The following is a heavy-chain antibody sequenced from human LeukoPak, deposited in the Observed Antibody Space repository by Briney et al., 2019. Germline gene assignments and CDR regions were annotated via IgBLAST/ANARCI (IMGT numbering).Heavy chain of an antibody. J-gene: IGHJ4*02. CDR2: INSDGSST. CDR1: GFTFSSYW. V-gene: IGHV3-74*01. CDR3: ARKESGSGYYRAFDY. Sequence: GGSLRLSCAASGFTFSSYWMHWVRQAPGKGLVWVSRINSDGSSTIYADSVKGRFTISRGNAKNTLYLQMNSLRAEDTAVYYCARKESGSGYYRAFDYWGQGTLVTVSS. D-gene: IGHD3-3*01.